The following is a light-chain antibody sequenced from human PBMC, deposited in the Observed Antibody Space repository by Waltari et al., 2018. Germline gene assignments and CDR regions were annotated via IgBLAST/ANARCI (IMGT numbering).Light chain of an antibody. CDR3: CSYAGSSSYV. CDR1: SSDVGSYNL. J-gene: IGLJ1*01. V-gene: IGLV2-23*01. Sequence: QSALTQPASVSGSPGQSITISCTGTSSDVGSYNLVSWYQQHPGKAPKLRIYEGSKRPSGVFSRFSRSKSGNTASLTISGLQAEDEADYYCCSYAGSSSYVFGTGTKVTVL. CDR2: EGS.